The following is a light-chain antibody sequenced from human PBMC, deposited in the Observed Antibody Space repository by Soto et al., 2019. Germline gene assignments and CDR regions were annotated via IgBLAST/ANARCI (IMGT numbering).Light chain of an antibody. CDR1: QSISTN. J-gene: IGKJ1*01. CDR2: AAS. Sequence: DIQMTQSPSSLSASVGDRVTITCRASQSISTNLNWFQQKPGKAPKLLIYAASSLQSGVPSRFSGSISPTYFTLNISSLQPEDFATYYCHQSYSKRTLGQGTKVDIK. CDR3: HQSYSKRT. V-gene: IGKV1-39*01.